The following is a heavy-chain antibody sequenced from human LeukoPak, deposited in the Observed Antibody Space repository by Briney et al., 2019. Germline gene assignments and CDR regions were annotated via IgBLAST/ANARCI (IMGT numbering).Heavy chain of an antibody. CDR1: GGSISSRTYY. Sequence: SETLSLTCTVSGGSISSRTYYWGWIRQPPGKGLEWIGSIYYSGSRAYNSSLKSRVTMSVDTSRKQFSLNLSSVTAADTAVYYCARLWVSYYYYMDVWGKGATVTVSS. CDR2: IYYSGSR. D-gene: IGHD1-26*01. J-gene: IGHJ6*03. CDR3: ARLWVSYYYYMDV. V-gene: IGHV4-39*01.